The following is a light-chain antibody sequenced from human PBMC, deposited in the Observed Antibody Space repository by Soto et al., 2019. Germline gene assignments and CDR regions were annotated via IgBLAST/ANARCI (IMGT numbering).Light chain of an antibody. CDR1: HDISTF. CDR3: QQLYTLPFP. Sequence: DIRLTQSAALLSASIGDRVTITCLASHDISTFLAWYQQKPGKAPKLLIYEASTLQSGVPSRFSGSGSGTEFTLTISGLLPEDFAAYHCQQLYTLPFPFCQGTRLENK. CDR2: EAS. V-gene: IGKV1-9*01. J-gene: IGKJ5*01.